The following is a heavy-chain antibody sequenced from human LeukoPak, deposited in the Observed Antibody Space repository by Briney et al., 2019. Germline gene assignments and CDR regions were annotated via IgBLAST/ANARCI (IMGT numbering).Heavy chain of an antibody. CDR1: GYTFTGYY. V-gene: IGHV1-2*02. Sequence: ASVKVSCKASGYTFTGYYMHWVRQAPGQGLEWMGWINPNSGGTNYAQKFQGRVTMTRDTSISTAYMELSRLRSDDTAVYYCARVRPTTWPEXYFDYWGQGTLVTVS. J-gene: IGHJ4*02. D-gene: IGHD2/OR15-2a*01. CDR3: ARVRPTTWPEXYFDY. CDR2: INPNSGGT.